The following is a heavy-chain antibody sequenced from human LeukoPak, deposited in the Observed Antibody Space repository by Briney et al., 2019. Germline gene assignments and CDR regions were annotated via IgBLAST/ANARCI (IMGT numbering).Heavy chain of an antibody. CDR2: IYYTGST. V-gene: IGHV4-39*07. CDR1: GDSLSSSSYY. Sequence: SETLSLTCTVSGDSLSSSSYYWGWIRQPPGKGLEWIGSIYYTGSTYYNPSLKSRVTISVDTSKNQFSLELTSVTAADTAVYYCARLRDGYNLLDYWGQGTLVTVSS. D-gene: IGHD5-24*01. CDR3: ARLRDGYNLLDY. J-gene: IGHJ4*02.